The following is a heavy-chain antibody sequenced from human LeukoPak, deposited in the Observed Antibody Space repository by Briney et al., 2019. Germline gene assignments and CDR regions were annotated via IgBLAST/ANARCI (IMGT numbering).Heavy chain of an antibody. CDR3: ATGITIFGEN. J-gene: IGHJ4*02. CDR2: LYSDRIT. CDR1: GFTVTNNY. D-gene: IGHD3-3*01. V-gene: IGHV3-53*01. Sequence: GGSLRLSCAASGFTVTNNYMTWVRQAPGKGLEWVSVLYSDRITYYPDSVKGRFTISRDNSENTLYLQMNRLRPEDTAVYYCATGITIFGENWGQGTLVTVSS.